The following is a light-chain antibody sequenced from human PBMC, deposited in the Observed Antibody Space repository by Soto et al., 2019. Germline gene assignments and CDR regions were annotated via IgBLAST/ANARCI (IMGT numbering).Light chain of an antibody. Sequence: SYELTQPPSVSVAPGKTARITCGGNNIGSKSVHGYQQKPGQAPVLVIYYDSDRPSGIHERFSGSNSGNTATLTISRVEAGDEADYYCQVWDSSSDRDVVFGGGTKLTVL. J-gene: IGLJ2*01. CDR2: YDS. V-gene: IGLV3-21*04. CDR1: NIGSKS. CDR3: QVWDSSSDRDVV.